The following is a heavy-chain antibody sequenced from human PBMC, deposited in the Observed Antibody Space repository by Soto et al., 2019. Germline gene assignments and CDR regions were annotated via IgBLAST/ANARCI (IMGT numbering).Heavy chain of an antibody. J-gene: IGHJ3*01. D-gene: IGHD2-15*01. CDR3: ARSLLGVGAAFEH. CDR2: ISSSGTIT. V-gene: IGHV3-11*01. Sequence: QVQLVDSGGGLVKPGGSLRLSCAASGFSFSNYYFTYIRQAPGKGLEWIAYISSSGTITHYADSVQGRFSLSRDNAKYSLSLQLNDLRVEDTAVYYCARSLLGVGAAFEHWGQGTSDLVSS. CDR1: GFSFSNYY.